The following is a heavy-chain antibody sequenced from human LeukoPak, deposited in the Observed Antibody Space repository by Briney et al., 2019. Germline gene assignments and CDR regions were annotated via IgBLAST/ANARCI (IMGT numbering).Heavy chain of an antibody. CDR3: ARGAAGYSYG. CDR2: IYYSGST. V-gene: IGHV4-61*01. Sequence: SETLSLTCTVSGGSVSSGSYYWSWIRQPPGKGLEWIGHIYYSGSTNYNPSLKSRVTISIDTSKNQFSLRLTSVTAADTAVYYRARGAAGYSYGWGQGTLVTVSS. D-gene: IGHD5-18*01. CDR1: GGSVSSGSYY. J-gene: IGHJ4*02.